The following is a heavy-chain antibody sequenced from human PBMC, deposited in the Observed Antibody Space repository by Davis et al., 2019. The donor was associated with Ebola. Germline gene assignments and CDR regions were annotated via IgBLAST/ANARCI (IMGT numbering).Heavy chain of an antibody. D-gene: IGHD3-9*01. CDR1: GFTFSNYW. V-gene: IGHV3-74*01. Sequence: PGGSLRLSCAASGFTFSNYWMHWVRQAPGKGLLWVSHINSNGTRITYADSGKGRFTISSDNAKNTLYLPMNSLKAEETAMYHCASGVPNNDWQQQFDYWGQGTLVTVSS. J-gene: IGHJ4*02. CDR2: INSNGTRI. CDR3: ASGVPNNDWQQQFDY.